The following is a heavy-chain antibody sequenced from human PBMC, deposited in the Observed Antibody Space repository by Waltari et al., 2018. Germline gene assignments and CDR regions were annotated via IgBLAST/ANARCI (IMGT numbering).Heavy chain of an antibody. J-gene: IGHJ4*02. CDR3: ARATQPYYDFWDGYDTSTQPYYFDN. Sequence: EVHLLESGGGLVQPGGSLRVSCAASGFTFSNYAMSWVRQAPGKGLEWVSVLSVSWGFRYDADSVKGRFTISRDNSKNTLYLQMTSLRAEDTAVYYCARATQPYYDFWDGYDTSTQPYYFDNWGQGTLVTVSS. CDR2: LSVSWGFR. D-gene: IGHD3-3*01. V-gene: IGHV3-23*01. CDR1: GFTFSNYA.